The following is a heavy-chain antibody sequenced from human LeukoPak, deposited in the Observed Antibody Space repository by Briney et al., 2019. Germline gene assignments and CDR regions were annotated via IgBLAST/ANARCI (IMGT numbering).Heavy chain of an antibody. CDR1: VGSFSEYR. J-gene: IGHJ4*02. Sequence: SETLSLTCAVYVGSFSEYRWTWIRQPPGKGLEWIGEINHSGSTNYNPSLKSRVTISVDTSKNQFSLKLSSVTAADTAVYYCASYPGIAVAGSGAAYWGQGTLVTVSS. CDR2: INHSGST. V-gene: IGHV4-34*01. D-gene: IGHD6-19*01. CDR3: ASYPGIAVAGSGAAY.